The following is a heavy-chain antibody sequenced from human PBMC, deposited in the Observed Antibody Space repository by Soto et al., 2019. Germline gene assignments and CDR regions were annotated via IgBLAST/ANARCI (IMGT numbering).Heavy chain of an antibody. D-gene: IGHD6-13*01. CDR1: GGTFSNYA. V-gene: IGHV1-69*01. CDR3: VIGTRKSWTWDF. Sequence: QVQVVQSGAEVTKPGSSVKVSCKASGGTFSNYAISWVRQAPGHGLEWVGGSIPLTETPVYAETVQRRLTITADEVTIAAYIEMSSLITDHTGVYYGVIGTRKSWTWDFCGQGTLGSVSS. CDR2: SIPLTETP. J-gene: IGHJ4*01.